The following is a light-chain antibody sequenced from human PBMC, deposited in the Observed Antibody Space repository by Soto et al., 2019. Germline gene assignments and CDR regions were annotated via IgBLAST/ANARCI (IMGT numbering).Light chain of an antibody. V-gene: IGLV4-69*01. Sequence: QSVLTQSPSASASLGASVKLTCTLSRGHSTYAIAWHQQQPEKGPRYLMKLNSDGSHSKGDGIPDRFSGSSSGAERYLTISSLQSEDEADYYCQTWGTGIWVFGGGTKVTVL. CDR3: QTWGTGIWV. J-gene: IGLJ3*02. CDR2: LNSDGSH. CDR1: RGHSTYA.